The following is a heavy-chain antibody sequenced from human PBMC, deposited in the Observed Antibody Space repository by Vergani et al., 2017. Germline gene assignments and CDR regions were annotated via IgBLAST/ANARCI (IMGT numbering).Heavy chain of an antibody. J-gene: IGHJ3*02. CDR2: ISWNSGSI. CDR1: GFTFDDYA. V-gene: IGHV3-9*01. D-gene: IGHD5-12*01. CDR3: AKDTGDIVATMGPAGAFDI. Sequence: EVQLVESGGGLVQPGRSLRLSCAASGFTFDDYAMHWVRQAPGKGLEWVSGISWNSGSIGYADSVKGRFTISRDNAKNSLYLQMNRLRAEDTALYYCAKDTGDIVATMGPAGAFDIWGQGTMVTVSS.